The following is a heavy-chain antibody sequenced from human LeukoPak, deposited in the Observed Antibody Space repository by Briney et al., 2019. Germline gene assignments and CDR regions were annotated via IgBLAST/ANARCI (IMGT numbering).Heavy chain of an antibody. D-gene: IGHD3-22*01. CDR1: GGSISSGDYY. J-gene: IGHJ3*02. V-gene: IGHV4-61*02. CDR3: ARGIGTSYDSSRDAFDI. Sequence: PSQTLSLTCTVSGGSISSGDYYWSWIRQPAGKGLEWIGRIYSPGTNYNYNPSVKSRVTISIDTSKNQFSLKLTSVTAADTAVYYCARGIGTSYDSSRDAFDIWGQGTMVTVSS. CDR2: IYSPGT.